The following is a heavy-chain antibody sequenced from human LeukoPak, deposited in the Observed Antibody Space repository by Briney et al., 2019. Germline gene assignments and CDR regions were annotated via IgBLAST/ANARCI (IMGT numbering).Heavy chain of an antibody. V-gene: IGHV1-18*01. CDR1: GYTFTSYG. CDR2: ISAYNGNT. CDR3: ARDFTSVDIVVVPATYFDY. J-gene: IGHJ4*02. D-gene: IGHD2-2*03. Sequence: ASVKVSCKASGYTFTSYGISWVRQAPGQGLEWMGWISAYNGNTNYAQKLQGRVTMTTDTSTSTAYMELRSLRSEDAAVYYCARDFTSVDIVVVPATYFDYWGQGTLVTVSS.